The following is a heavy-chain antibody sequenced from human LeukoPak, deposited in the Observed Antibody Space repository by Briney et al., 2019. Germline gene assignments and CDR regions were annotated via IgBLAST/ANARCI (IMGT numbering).Heavy chain of an antibody. D-gene: IGHD2-15*01. Sequence: GESLQISCQGSGYTFSTYWIGWVRQMPGKGLEWMGIIYPGDSDTRYNPSFQGQVTISADKSISTAYLQWNSLKASDTAIYYCARRGYSSVWFDPWGQGTLVTVSS. CDR3: ARRGYSSVWFDP. V-gene: IGHV5-51*01. CDR1: GYTFSTYW. J-gene: IGHJ5*01. CDR2: IYPGDSDT.